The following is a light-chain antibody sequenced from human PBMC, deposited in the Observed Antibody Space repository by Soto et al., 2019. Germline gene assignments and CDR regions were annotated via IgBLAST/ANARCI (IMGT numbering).Light chain of an antibody. CDR2: LGS. V-gene: IGKV2-28*01. J-gene: IGKJ2*01. CDR1: QSLLHSNDYNY. Sequence: DIVMTQSPLSLPVTPGEPASMSCRSSQSLLHSNDYNYLDWYLQKPGQSPQLLIYLGSNRASGVPDRFSGSGSGTDFTLEISRVEAEDVGVYYCQQYNMWPHTFGQGTKVDIK. CDR3: QQYNMWPHT.